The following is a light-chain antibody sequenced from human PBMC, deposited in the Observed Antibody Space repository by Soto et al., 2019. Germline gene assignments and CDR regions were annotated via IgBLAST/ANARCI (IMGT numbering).Light chain of an antibody. J-gene: IGKJ3*01. V-gene: IGKV1-5*03. CDR3: QLYYCYSIT. CDR2: KAS. CDR1: QSISSW. Sequence: DIQMTQSPSTLSASVGDRVTITCRASQSISSWLACYQQKPGKAPKLLIYKASSLESGVPSRFSGSGSGTEFTITISSLQPYDVATYYGQLYYCYSITFGPGTKADIK.